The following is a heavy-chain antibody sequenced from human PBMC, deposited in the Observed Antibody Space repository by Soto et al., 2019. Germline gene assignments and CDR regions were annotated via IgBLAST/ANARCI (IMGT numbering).Heavy chain of an antibody. CDR3: AKVSDGATPGNGMDV. V-gene: IGHV3-30*18. CDR1: GFTFSSYG. CDR2: ISYDGSNK. Sequence: GGSLRLSCAASGFTFSSYGMHWVRQAPGKGLEWVAVISYDGSNKYYVDSVKGRFTISRDNSKNTLYLQMNSLRAEDTAVYYCAKVSDGATPGNGMDVWGQGTTVTVSS. J-gene: IGHJ6*02. D-gene: IGHD2-15*01.